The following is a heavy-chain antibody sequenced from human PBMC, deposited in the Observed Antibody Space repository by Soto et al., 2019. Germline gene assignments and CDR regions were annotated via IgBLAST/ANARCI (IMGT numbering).Heavy chain of an antibody. CDR3: ARAQTYCSGGSCFPYYFDY. CDR1: GGSISSGGYS. J-gene: IGHJ4*02. CDR2: IYHSGST. Sequence: SETLSLTCAVSGGSISSGGYSWSWIRQPPGKGLEWIGYIYHSGSTYYNPSLKSRVTISVDRSKNQFSLKLSSVTAADTAVYYCARAQTYCSGGSCFPYYFDYRGQGTLVTVSS. D-gene: IGHD2-15*01. V-gene: IGHV4-30-2*01.